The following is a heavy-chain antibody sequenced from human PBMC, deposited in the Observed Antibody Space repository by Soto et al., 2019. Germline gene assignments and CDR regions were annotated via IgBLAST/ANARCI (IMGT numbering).Heavy chain of an antibody. J-gene: IGHJ6*02. CDR3: ARGWWGREGYVMDV. CDR1: GGSISSYY. CDR2: IYYSGSA. Sequence: QVQLQESGPGLVQPSKTLSLTCTVSGGSISSYYWSWIRQTPGKGLQYIGYIYYSGSANYYPSITRRVTISDDTSTKQSLLTLTPVTAADTAVYYCARGWWGREGYVMDVWGQGTTVTVSS. D-gene: IGHD2-15*01. V-gene: IGHV4-59*08.